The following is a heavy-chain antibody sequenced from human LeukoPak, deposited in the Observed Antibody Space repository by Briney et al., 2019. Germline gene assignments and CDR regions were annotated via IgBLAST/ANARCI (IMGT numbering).Heavy chain of an antibody. CDR1: GFTFSSYW. CDR3: ARDGLNWNDAMNY. J-gene: IGHJ4*02. Sequence: GGSLRLSCAASGFTFSSYWMHWVRQAPGKGLEWVSSISSSSSYIYYADSVKGRFTISRDNAKNSLYLQMNSLRAEDTAVYYCARDGLNWNDAMNYWGQGTLVTVSS. D-gene: IGHD1-1*01. CDR2: ISSSSSYI. V-gene: IGHV3-21*01.